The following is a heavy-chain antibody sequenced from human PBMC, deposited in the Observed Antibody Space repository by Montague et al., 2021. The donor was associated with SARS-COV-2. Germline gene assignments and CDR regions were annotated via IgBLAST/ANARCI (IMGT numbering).Heavy chain of an antibody. V-gene: IGHV2-5*02. J-gene: IGHJ4*02. CDR1: GFSLSTSGVG. D-gene: IGHD3-10*01. CDR3: AHSVPTITAFPTTPFDF. CDR2: IFWDDAK. Sequence: PALVKPTQTLTLTCTFSGFSLSTSGVGVGWIRQPPGKVLEWLAFIFWDDAKHYIPSLKTRLTITKDTSKNQVVLTMSNMDLVDTATYYCAHSVPTITAFPTTPFDFWGQGTLVIVSS.